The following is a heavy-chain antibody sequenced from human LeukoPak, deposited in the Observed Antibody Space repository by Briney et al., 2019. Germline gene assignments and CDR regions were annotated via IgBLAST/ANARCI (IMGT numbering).Heavy chain of an antibody. V-gene: IGHV3-30*02. J-gene: IGHJ4*02. D-gene: IGHD6-13*01. CDR1: GFTFSSYG. CDR2: IRYDGSNK. Sequence: GGPLRLSCAASGFTFSSYGMHWVRHAPGKGLERVAFIRYDGSNKYYADSVKGRFTISRDNSKNTLYLQMNSLRAEDTAVYYCAKDMGSSWFVCDYWGQGTLVTVSS. CDR3: AKDMGSSWFVCDY.